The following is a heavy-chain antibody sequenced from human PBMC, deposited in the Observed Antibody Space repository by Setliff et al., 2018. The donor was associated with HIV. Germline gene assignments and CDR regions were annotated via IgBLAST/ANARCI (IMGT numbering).Heavy chain of an antibody. V-gene: IGHV4-4*07. J-gene: IGHJ4*02. CDR1: GDSLNTYY. Sequence: SETLSLTCNVSGDSLNTYYWSWIRQSGGKGLEWIGRIYASGKTTFNPSLKSRVRMSVDTSKNQFSLKLTSVTASDTAVYYCARGNNDLESFDYWGRGALVTVPQ. D-gene: IGHD3-3*01. CDR3: ARGNNDLESFDY. CDR2: IYASGKT.